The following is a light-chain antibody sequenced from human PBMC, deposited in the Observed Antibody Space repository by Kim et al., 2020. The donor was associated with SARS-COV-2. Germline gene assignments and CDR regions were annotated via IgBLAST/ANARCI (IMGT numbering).Light chain of an antibody. Sequence: SYELTQPLSVSVALGQTASITCGGDNIGSKHVHWYQQKAGQAPVLVIYSDSSRPAEIPERFSGSNSGNTATLTVSRAQAGDEADYYCQVWDNNNWVFGAGTQLTVL. J-gene: IGLJ3*02. CDR3: QVWDNNNWV. CDR1: NIGSKH. V-gene: IGLV3-9*01. CDR2: SDS.